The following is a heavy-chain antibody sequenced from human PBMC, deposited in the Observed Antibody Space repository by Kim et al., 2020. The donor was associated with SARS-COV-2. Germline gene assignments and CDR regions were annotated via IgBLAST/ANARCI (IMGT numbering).Heavy chain of an antibody. D-gene: IGHD3-22*01. CDR2: IYPTGPT. CDR3: ARARYYEYRCFDF. V-gene: IGHV4-4*07. Sequence: SETLSLTCTVSGDSLSPYYWNWIRQSATRGLEWIGRIYPTGPTFFSPSLKSRVSMSVDTSKNKVSLTLRSVTAADTAIYYCARARYYEYRCFDFWGKGSLVTVSS. CDR1: GDSLSPYY. J-gene: IGHJ4*02.